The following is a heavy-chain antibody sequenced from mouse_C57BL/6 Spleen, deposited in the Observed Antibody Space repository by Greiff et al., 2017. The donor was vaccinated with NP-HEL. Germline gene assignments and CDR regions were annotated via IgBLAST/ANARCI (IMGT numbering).Heavy chain of an antibody. D-gene: IGHD4-1*01. CDR3: TSLTGFAY. CDR2: ISNGGGST. CDR1: GFTFSDYY. V-gene: IGHV5-12*01. J-gene: IGHJ3*01. Sequence: EVMLVESGGGLVQPGGSLKLSCAASGFTFSDYYMYWVRQTPEKRLEWVAYISNGGGSTYYPDTVKGRFTISRDNAKNTLYLQMSRLKSEDTAMYYCTSLTGFAYWGQGTLVTVSA.